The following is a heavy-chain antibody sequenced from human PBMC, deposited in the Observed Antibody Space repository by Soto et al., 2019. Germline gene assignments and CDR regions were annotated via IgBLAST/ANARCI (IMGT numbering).Heavy chain of an antibody. D-gene: IGHD2-15*01. V-gene: IGHV3-33*01. CDR3: ARLYCSASSCYSVGGFDI. J-gene: IGHJ3*02. CDR2: VWFDGSDK. CDR1: GFTFSTYG. Sequence: GGSVRLSXAASGFTFSTYGMHWVRQAPGKGLEWVALVWFDGSDKYSSDSVKGRFTISRDNSKNTLYLQMNSLRAEDTAVYYCARLYCSASSCYSVGGFDIWGQGTMVTVSS.